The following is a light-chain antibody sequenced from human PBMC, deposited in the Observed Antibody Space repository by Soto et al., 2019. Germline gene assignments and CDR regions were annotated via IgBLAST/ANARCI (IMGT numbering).Light chain of an antibody. Sequence: EIVMTQSPATLSVSTGERATLSCRASQSVSSNLAWYQQKPGQAPRLLIYGASTRATGIPDRFSGSGSGTDFTLTISRLEPEDFAVYYCQQYGSSSWTFGQGTKVDI. CDR3: QQYGSSSWT. CDR1: QSVSSN. CDR2: GAS. J-gene: IGKJ1*01. V-gene: IGKV3-20*01.